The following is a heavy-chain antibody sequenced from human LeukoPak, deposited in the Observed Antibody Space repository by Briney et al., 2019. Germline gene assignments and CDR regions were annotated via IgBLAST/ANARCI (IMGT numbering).Heavy chain of an antibody. CDR2: ISGYNGNT. Sequence: ASVKVSCKASGFRFTSYGFTCVRQAPGQGLEWMGWISGYNGNTNYAQNLQGGVTMTTDTSTTTVYMELRSLRPGDTAIYFCARGGASGPDGLDVWGQGTTVIVSS. V-gene: IGHV1-18*01. J-gene: IGHJ6*02. CDR3: ARGGASGPDGLDV. CDR1: GFRFTSYG. D-gene: IGHD6-25*01.